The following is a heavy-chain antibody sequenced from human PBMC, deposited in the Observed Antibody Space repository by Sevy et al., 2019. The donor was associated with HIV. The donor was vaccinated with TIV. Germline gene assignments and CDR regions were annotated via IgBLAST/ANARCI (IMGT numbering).Heavy chain of an antibody. CDR2: IYPGDSET. D-gene: IGHD4-17*01. J-gene: IGHJ3*02. Sequence: GESLKISCKGSGYSFTAYWIDWVRQVPGKGLEWMGTIYPGDSETRYSPSVQGQVTISADKSLTTAYLQWSSLKASDTAVYYCARPTRLKVGSDFGTLDIRGQWTMVTVSS. V-gene: IGHV5-51*01. CDR1: GYSFTAYW. CDR3: ARPTRLKVGSDFGTLDI.